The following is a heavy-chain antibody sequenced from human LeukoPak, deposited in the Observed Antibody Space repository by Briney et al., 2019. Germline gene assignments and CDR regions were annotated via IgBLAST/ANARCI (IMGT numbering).Heavy chain of an antibody. V-gene: IGHV4-39*07. CDR1: GGSISGSSYY. D-gene: IGHD1-26*01. J-gene: IGHJ4*02. CDR2: IYYSGIT. CDR3: ARDGWESGDY. Sequence: SETLSLTCTISGGSISGSSYYWGWIRQAPGKGLEWIGSIYYSGITHYNASLKSRVTISVDMSTNQFSLRLSSVTAADTAVYYCARDGWESGDYWGQGTLVTVSS.